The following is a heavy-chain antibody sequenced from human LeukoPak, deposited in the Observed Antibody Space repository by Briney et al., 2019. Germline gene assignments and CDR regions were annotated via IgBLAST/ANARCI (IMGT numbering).Heavy chain of an antibody. Sequence: ASVKVSCKASGYTFPGYYMHWVRQAPGQGLEWMGWINPNSGGTNYAQKFQGRVTMTRDTSISTAYMELSRLRSDDTAVYYCARDRSADIVVVPAAKGIYYYYMDVWGKGTTVTVSS. D-gene: IGHD2-2*01. V-gene: IGHV1-2*02. CDR1: GYTFPGYY. CDR2: INPNSGGT. J-gene: IGHJ6*03. CDR3: ARDRSADIVVVPAAKGIYYYYMDV.